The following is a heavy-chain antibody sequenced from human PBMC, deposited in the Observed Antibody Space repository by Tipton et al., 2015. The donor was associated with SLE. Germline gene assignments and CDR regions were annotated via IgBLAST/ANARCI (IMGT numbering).Heavy chain of an antibody. CDR2: IYTSGST. Sequence: TLSLTCTVSGGSISSGSYYWSWIRQPAGKGLEWIGRIYTSGSTNYNPSLKSRVTISVDTSKNQFSLKLSSVTAADTAVYYCASEIAVAGRHYYDYMDVWGKGTTVTVSS. CDR3: ASEIAVAGRHYYDYMDV. V-gene: IGHV4-61*02. J-gene: IGHJ6*03. CDR1: GGSISSGSYY. D-gene: IGHD6-19*01.